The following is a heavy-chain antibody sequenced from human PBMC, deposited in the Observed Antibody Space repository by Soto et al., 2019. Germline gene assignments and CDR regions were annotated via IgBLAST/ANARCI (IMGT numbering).Heavy chain of an antibody. Sequence: SETLSLTCTVSGGSVSSGSYYWSWIRQPPGKGLEWIGYIYYSGSTNYNPSLKSRVTISVDTSKNQFSLKLSSVTAADTAVYYCARDYYDSSGYYPSLWFDPWGQGTLVTV. J-gene: IGHJ5*02. D-gene: IGHD3-22*01. CDR2: IYYSGST. CDR1: GGSVSSGSYY. CDR3: ARDYYDSSGYYPSLWFDP. V-gene: IGHV4-61*01.